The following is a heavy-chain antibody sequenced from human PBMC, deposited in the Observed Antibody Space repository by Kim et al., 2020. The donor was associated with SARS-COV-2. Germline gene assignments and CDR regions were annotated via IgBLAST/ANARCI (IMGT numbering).Heavy chain of an antibody. CDR1: GFTFSSYG. V-gene: IGHV3-30*18. CDR3: AKGGEEGGYYYYYMDV. CDR2: ISYDGSNK. D-gene: IGHD3-16*01. Sequence: GGSLRLSCAASGFTFSSYGMHWVRQAPGKGLEWVAVISYDGSNKYYADSVKGRFTISRDNSKNTLYLQMNSLRAEDTAVYYCAKGGEEGGYYYYYMDVWGKGTTVTVSS. J-gene: IGHJ6*03.